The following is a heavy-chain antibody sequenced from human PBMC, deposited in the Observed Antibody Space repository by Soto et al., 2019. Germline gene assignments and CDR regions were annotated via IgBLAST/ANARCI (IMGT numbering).Heavy chain of an antibody. Sequence: QVQLVQSGAEVKEPGDSVRVSCEASGYTFTAYYIHWVRQAPGKGLEWMGWINPKFGDTTYAQDFQGRVSMTRDTSISTVYMELSRLTSDDTAIYYCARNMDYYYGRGSGNGHGVWGQGTTVTVFS. D-gene: IGHD3-10*02. CDR2: INPKFGDT. CDR3: ARNMDYYYGRGSGNGHGV. J-gene: IGHJ6*02. CDR1: GYTFTAYY. V-gene: IGHV1-2*02.